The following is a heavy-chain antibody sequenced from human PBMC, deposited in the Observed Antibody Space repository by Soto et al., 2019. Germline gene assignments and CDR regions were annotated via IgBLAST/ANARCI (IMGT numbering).Heavy chain of an antibody. J-gene: IGHJ6*02. Sequence: GASVKVSCKASGYTFTGYYMHRVRQAPGQGLEWMGWINPNSGGTNYAQKFQGRVTMTRDTSISTAYMELSRLRSDDTAVYYCARDYGSGSYDHYGMDVWGQGTTVTVSS. CDR1: GYTFTGYY. D-gene: IGHD3-10*01. CDR2: INPNSGGT. CDR3: ARDYGSGSYDHYGMDV. V-gene: IGHV1-2*02.